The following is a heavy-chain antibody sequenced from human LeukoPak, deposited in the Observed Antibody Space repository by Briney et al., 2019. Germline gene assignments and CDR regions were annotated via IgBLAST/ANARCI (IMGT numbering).Heavy chain of an antibody. CDR3: ARVVTPRYCSTTSCYWKAWFDP. V-gene: IGHV1-46*01. Sequence: ASVKVSCKASGYTFTSYYVHWVRQAPGEGLEWMGIINPSGGSTSYAQKFQGRVTMTRDMSTSTVYMELSSLRSEDTAVYYCARVVTPRYCSTTSCYWKAWFDPWGQGTLVTVSS. D-gene: IGHD2-2*01. CDR2: INPSGGST. J-gene: IGHJ5*02. CDR1: GYTFTSYY.